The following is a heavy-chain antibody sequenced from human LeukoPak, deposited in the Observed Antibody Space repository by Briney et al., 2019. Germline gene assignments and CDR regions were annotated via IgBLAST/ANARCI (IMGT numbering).Heavy chain of an antibody. CDR2: ISGSTSYT. Sequence: GGSLRLSCAASGFSFSDYYMSWIRQAPGKGLEWVSYISGSTSYTDYADSVKGRFTISRDNAKNSLYLQMSSLRAEDTAVYYCARTLVAAPGSKGGPWGQGTLVTVSS. CDR3: ARTLVAAPGSKGGP. CDR1: GFSFSDYY. D-gene: IGHD6-13*01. V-gene: IGHV3-11*03. J-gene: IGHJ5*02.